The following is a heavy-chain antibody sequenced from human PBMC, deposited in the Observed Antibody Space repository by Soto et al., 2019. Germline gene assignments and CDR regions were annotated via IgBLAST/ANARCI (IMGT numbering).Heavy chain of an antibody. V-gene: IGHV3-23*01. D-gene: IGHD1-26*01. CDR1: GFAFSSYA. CDR3: AKDILSGTYIRYGMDV. Sequence: EVQLLESGGGLVQPGGSLRLSCAASGFAFSSYAMSWVRQAPGEGLGWVSAISGSGGSTYYADSVKGRFTISRDNSKNTLFLQMNSLRAEDTAVYYCAKDILSGTYIRYGMDVWGQGTTVTVSS. J-gene: IGHJ6*02. CDR2: ISGSGGST.